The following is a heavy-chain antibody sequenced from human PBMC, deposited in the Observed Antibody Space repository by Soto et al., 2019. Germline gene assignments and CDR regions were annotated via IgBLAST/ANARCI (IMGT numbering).Heavy chain of an antibody. CDR3: ARGPSTTRWFDP. CDR1: GASISSGGYY. CDR2: IYYSGST. V-gene: IGHV4-31*03. J-gene: IGHJ5*02. Sequence: QVQLQESGPGLVKPSQTLSLTCTVSGASISSGGYYWSWIRQHPGKGLEWIGYIYYSGSTYYNPSLKSRVTISVDTSKNQCSLKVSSVTAADTAVYYCARGPSTTRWFDPWGQGTLVTVSS. D-gene: IGHD4-17*01.